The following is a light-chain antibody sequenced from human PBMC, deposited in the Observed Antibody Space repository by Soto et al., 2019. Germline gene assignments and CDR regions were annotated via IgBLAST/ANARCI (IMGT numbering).Light chain of an antibody. J-gene: IGLJ3*02. V-gene: IGLV2-14*02. CDR1: SSDVGSYNL. Sequence: QSALTQPASVSGSPGQSITISCTGTSSDVGSYNLVSWYQQHPGKAPKLIIYEGSKRPSGVPDRFSGSKSGNTASLTVSGLQAEDEADYYCSSYAGSNNLVFGGGTKLTVL. CDR3: SSYAGSNNLV. CDR2: EGS.